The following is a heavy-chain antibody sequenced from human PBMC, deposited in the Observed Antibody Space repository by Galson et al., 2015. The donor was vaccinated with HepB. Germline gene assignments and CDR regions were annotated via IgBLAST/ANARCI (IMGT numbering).Heavy chain of an antibody. CDR2: INPYRGGT. CDR1: GYTFTDYY. D-gene: IGHD1-26*01. CDR3: ARVFGVVGHFDY. Sequence: SVKVSCKASGYTFTDYYLYWLRQAPGQGLEWMGCINPYRGGTPYAQKFQGRVTVTRDASISTAYMELSRLTSDDTAVYYCARVFGVVGHFDYWGQGTLVTASS. J-gene: IGHJ4*02. V-gene: IGHV1-2*02.